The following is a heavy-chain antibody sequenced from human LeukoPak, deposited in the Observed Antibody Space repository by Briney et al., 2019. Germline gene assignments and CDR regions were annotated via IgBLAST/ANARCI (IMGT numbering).Heavy chain of an antibody. D-gene: IGHD5-18*01. J-gene: IGHJ4*02. CDR3: ASCGYSYGRLFDY. CDR2: ISSSSSYI. CDR1: GFTFSSYS. V-gene: IGHV3-21*01. Sequence: GGSLRLSCAASGFTFSSYSMNWVRQAPGKGLEWVSSISSSSSYIYYADSVKGRFTISRDNAKNSLYLQMNSLRAEDTAVYYCASCGYSYGRLFDYWGQGTLVTVSS.